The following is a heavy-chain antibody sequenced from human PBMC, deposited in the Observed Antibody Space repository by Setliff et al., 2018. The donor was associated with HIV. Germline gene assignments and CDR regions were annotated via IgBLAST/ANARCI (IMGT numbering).Heavy chain of an antibody. J-gene: IGHJ4*02. V-gene: IGHV3-30*02. CDR2: IRYDDSYK. D-gene: IGHD6-19*01. Sequence: GGSLRLSCTASGFTFSTYTMNWVRQAPGRGLEWVAFIRYDDSYKFYADSVKGRFTISRDNSKNTLYLQMNSLRADDTAVYYCAKNLYRSPWSPLDYWGQGTLVTVSS. CDR1: GFTFSTYT. CDR3: AKNLYRSPWSPLDY.